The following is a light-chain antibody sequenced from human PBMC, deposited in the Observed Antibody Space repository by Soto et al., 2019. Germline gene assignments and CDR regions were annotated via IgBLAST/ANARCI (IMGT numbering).Light chain of an antibody. CDR1: QGISTY. Sequence: DIQMTQSPSSLSASVGDRVTITCRASQGISTYLNWYQQKPGKAPNLLISAASTLQSGVPSRFSGSGSETEFTLTITSLQPEDSATYYCQQRNSYPRTFGQGTKVDIK. CDR2: AAS. J-gene: IGKJ2*01. CDR3: QQRNSYPRT. V-gene: IGKV1-9*01.